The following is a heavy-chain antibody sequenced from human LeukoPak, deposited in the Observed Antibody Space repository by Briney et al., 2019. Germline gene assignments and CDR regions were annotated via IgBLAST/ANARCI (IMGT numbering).Heavy chain of an antibody. CDR3: AKEPHYYGSGSYLDH. CDR2: ISGGGGTT. V-gene: IGHV3-23*01. D-gene: IGHD3-10*01. CDR1: GFTFTSYA. Sequence: PGGSLRLSCAASGFTFTSYAMSWVRQAPGKGLEWVSAISGGGGTTYFADSVKGRFTISRDNSNNTLYLRVNSLRVEDTAVYYCAKEPHYYGSGSYLDHWGQGTLVTVSS. J-gene: IGHJ4*02.